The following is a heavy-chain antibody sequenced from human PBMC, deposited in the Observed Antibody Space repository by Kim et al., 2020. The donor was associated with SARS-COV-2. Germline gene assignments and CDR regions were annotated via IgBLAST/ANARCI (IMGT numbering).Heavy chain of an antibody. Sequence: GGSLRLSCAASGFTFSNAWMSWVRQAPGKGLEWVGRIRSKTDGRTTDYAAPGKGRFTISRDDSNNTLYLQMNSLKTEDTAEYYCTTSHGYGDYSIMDVWGQGTTVTVSS. J-gene: IGHJ6*02. CDR1: GFTFSNAW. CDR2: IRSKTDGRTT. V-gene: IGHV3-15*01. CDR3: TTSHGYGDYSIMDV. D-gene: IGHD4-17*01.